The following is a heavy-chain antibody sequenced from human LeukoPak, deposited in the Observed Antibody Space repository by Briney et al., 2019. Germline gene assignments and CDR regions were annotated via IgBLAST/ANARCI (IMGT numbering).Heavy chain of an antibody. Sequence: GGSLRLSCAASGFTFSSYWMSWVRQAPGKGLEWVANIKQDGSEKYYVDSVKGRFTISRDNAKNSLYLQMDSLRAEDTAVYYCARELYNYVWGSYHDAFDIWGQGTMVTVSS. V-gene: IGHV3-7*01. D-gene: IGHD3-16*02. CDR3: ARELYNYVWGSYHDAFDI. CDR2: IKQDGSEK. J-gene: IGHJ3*02. CDR1: GFTFSSYW.